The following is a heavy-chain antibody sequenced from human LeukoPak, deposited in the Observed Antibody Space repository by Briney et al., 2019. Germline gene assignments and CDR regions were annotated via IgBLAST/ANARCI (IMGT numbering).Heavy chain of an antibody. CDR1: GYTFTDYY. CDR3: ARGRITYNWFDP. J-gene: IGHJ5*02. CDR2: IYPKNGDT. Sequence: ASVKVSCKASGYTFTDYYVHWVRQAPGQGLQWMGWIYPKNGDTHYAQNFQGRVAMSRDTSVTTVYMEVTGLTSDDTAIYYCARGRITYNWFDPWGQGTLVTVSS. D-gene: IGHD1-14*01. V-gene: IGHV1-2*02.